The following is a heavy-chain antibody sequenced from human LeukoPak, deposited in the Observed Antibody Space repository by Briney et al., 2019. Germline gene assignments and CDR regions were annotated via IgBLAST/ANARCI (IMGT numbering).Heavy chain of an antibody. V-gene: IGHV3-21*01. CDR1: GFTFSSYG. D-gene: IGHD1-26*01. CDR2: ISDSSSYI. CDR3: ARADLSGSYFHPHFLDY. Sequence: GGTLRLSCAASGFTFSSYGMSWVRQAPGKGLEWVSSISDSSSYIYYADSVRGRFTISRDNAKNSLYLQMNSLRAEGTAMYYCARADLSGSYFHPHFLDYWGQGTLVTVSS. J-gene: IGHJ4*02.